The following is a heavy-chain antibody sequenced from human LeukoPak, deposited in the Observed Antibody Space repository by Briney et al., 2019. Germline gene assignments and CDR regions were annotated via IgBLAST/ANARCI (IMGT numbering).Heavy chain of an antibody. D-gene: IGHD3-22*01. CDR3: ARDYYGSGYLGD. J-gene: IGHJ4*02. CDR2: INHNSGGT. CDR1: GYTFTGYY. Sequence: ASVKVSCKASGYTFTGYYMHWVRQAPGQGLEWMGWINHNSGGTNYAQKFQGRVTMTRDTSISTAYMELSRLRSDDTAVYYCARDYYGSGYLGDWGQGTLVTVSS. V-gene: IGHV1-2*02.